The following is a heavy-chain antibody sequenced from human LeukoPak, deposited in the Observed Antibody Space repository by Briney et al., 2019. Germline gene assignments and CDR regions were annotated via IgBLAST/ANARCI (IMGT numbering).Heavy chain of an antibody. CDR2: IYYSGST. V-gene: IGHV4-59*01. CDR1: GGSISNYY. Sequence: SETLSLTCTVSGGSISNYYWSWIRQPPGKGLEWIGHIYYSGSTNYNLSLKSRVTISVDTSKNQFSLKLSSVTAADTAVYCCARVPSGVRGVMRWFDPWGQGALVTVSS. CDR3: ARVPSGVRGVMRWFDP. J-gene: IGHJ5*02. D-gene: IGHD3-10*01.